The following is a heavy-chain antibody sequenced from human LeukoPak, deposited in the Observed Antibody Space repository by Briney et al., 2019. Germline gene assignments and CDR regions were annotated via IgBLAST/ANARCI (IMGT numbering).Heavy chain of an antibody. CDR2: IKQDGSEK. V-gene: IGHV3-7*01. Sequence: QAGGSLRPSCAASGFTLSSYWMSWVRQAPGKGLEWVANIKQDGSEKYYVDSVKGRFTISRDNAKNSLYLQMNSLRAEDTAVYYCARGSRHGYSGYEPLDYWGQGTLVTVSS. J-gene: IGHJ4*02. CDR3: ARGSRHGYSGYEPLDY. CDR1: GFTLSSYW. D-gene: IGHD5-12*01.